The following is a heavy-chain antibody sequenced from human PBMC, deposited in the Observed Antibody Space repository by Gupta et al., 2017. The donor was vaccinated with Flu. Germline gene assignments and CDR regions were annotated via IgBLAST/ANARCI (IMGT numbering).Heavy chain of an antibody. D-gene: IGHD3-10*01. J-gene: IGHJ4*02. CDR1: GYTFTDYY. CDR3: ATDRGAITMVRGVIYY. V-gene: IGHV1-69-2*01. CDR2: VDPEDGET. Sequence: EVQLVQSGAEVTKPGATVKISCRVSGYTFTDYYLHWVQQAPGKGLEWMGLVDPEDGETIYAEKFQGRVTITADTSTDTAYMELSSLRSEDTAVYYCATDRGAITMVRGVIYYWGQGTLVTGSS.